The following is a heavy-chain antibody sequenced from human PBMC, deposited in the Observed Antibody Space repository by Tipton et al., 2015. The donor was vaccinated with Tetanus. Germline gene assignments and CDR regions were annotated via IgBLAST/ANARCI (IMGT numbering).Heavy chain of an antibody. CDR1: RGPISSYY. D-gene: IGHD5-24*01. J-gene: IGHJ4*02. CDR2: ISNGNP. CDR3: ARGITDGYNRRFDY. Sequence: PGLVKPSETLSLTCTVSRGPISSYYWSWIRQPAGKGLEWIGHISNGNPDYSPSLKNRVTLSVDLSKNEFSLKLRSVTAADTGVYYCARGITDGYNRRFDYWGRGTLVAVSS. V-gene: IGHV4-4*07.